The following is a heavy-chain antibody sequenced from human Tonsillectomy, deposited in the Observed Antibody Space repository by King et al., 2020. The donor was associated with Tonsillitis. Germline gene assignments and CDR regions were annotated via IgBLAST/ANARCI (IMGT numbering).Heavy chain of an antibody. CDR3: ARDYYDGSGYYRAPYYYYYVAV. D-gene: IGHD3-22*01. V-gene: IGHV4-59*01. Sequence: VQLQESGPGLVKPSETLSLTCTVSGGSISSYYWSWIRQPPGKGLEWIGYIYYSGSTNYNPSLKSRVTISVDTSKNQFSLKLSSVTAADTAVYYCARDYYDGSGYYRAPYYYYYVAVGGKGTTVTVSS. J-gene: IGHJ6*03. CDR2: IYYSGST. CDR1: GGSISSYY.